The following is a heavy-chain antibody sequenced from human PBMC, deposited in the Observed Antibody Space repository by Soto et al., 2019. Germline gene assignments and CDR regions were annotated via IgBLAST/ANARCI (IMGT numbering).Heavy chain of an antibody. D-gene: IGHD6-19*01. CDR2: INPNSGGT. CDR3: ARGRYSSGWYEYYYYYYGMDV. V-gene: IGHV1-2*02. J-gene: IGHJ6*02. CDR1: GYTFTGYY. Sequence: ASVKVSCKASGYTFTGYYMHWVRQAPGQGLEWTGWINPNSGGTNYAQKFQGRVTMTRDTSISTAYMELSRLRSDDTAVYYCARGRYSSGWYEYYYYYYGMDVWGQGTTVTVSS.